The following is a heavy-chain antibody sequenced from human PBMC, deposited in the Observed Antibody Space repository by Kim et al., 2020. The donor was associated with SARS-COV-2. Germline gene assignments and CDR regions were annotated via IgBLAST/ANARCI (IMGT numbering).Heavy chain of an antibody. D-gene: IGHD4-17*01. Sequence: SETLSLTCTVSGGSISSYYWSWIRQPPGKGLEWIGYIYYSGSTNYNPSLKSRVTISVDTSKNQFSLKLSSVTAADTAVYYCARAGLRRPLGWFDPWGQGTLVTVSS. J-gene: IGHJ5*02. CDR3: ARAGLRRPLGWFDP. V-gene: IGHV4-59*13. CDR2: IYYSGST. CDR1: GGSISSYY.